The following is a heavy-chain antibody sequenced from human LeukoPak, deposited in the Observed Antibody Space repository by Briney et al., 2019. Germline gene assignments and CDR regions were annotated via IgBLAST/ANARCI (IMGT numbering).Heavy chain of an antibody. CDR3: AKADRGWGVITKD. CDR2: IGGSGDFT. J-gene: IGHJ4*02. V-gene: IGHV3-23*01. Sequence: GGSLRLSCAASVFTFSTYAMSWVRQAPGKGLEWVSAIGGSGDFTYYAEYVRGRFTISRDNSKKTLYLQMNSLRAEDTAVYYCAKADRGWGVITKDWGQGTLVTVSS. CDR1: VFTFSTYA. D-gene: IGHD3-10*01.